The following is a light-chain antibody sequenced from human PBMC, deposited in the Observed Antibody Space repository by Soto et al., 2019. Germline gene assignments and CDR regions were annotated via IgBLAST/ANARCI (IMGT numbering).Light chain of an antibody. CDR2: GAS. J-gene: IGKJ1*01. V-gene: IGKV3-20*01. Sequence: EIVLTQSPGTLSLSPGERATLSCRASQSVTSNYLAWYQKKPGQAPRVLIYGASNRATGIPDRFSGSGSGTDFTLTISRLEPEDFAVYYCQQYDSSPTFGQGTKVDIK. CDR1: QSVTSNY. CDR3: QQYDSSPT.